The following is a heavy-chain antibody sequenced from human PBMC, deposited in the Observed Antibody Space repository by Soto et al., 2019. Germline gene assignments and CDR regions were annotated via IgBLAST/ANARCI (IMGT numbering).Heavy chain of an antibody. J-gene: IGHJ4*02. V-gene: IGHV1-46*01. CDR3: ERHLAAGDY. CDR2: INPSGGST. CDR1: GYTFTSYY. Sequence: QVQLVQSGAEVKKPGASVKVSCKASGYTFTSYYMHWVRQAPGQGLEWMGIINPSGGSTNYAQKFQCRFTMTRDTSTSTVYMDLSSLRSEDTAVYYCERHLAAGDYWGQGTGVTVSS. D-gene: IGHD6-13*01.